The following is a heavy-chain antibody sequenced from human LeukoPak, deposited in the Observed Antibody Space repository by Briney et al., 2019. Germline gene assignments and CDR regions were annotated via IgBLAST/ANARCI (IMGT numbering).Heavy chain of an antibody. D-gene: IGHD3-10*01. CDR2: ISGSGGST. V-gene: IGHV3-23*01. J-gene: IGHJ6*03. CDR3: AKTWRGRGYYGYGPSEYFYYMDV. CDR1: GGSISSSSYY. Sequence: PSETLSLTCTVSGGSISSSSYYWGWIRQPPGKGLEWVSSISGSGGSTYYADSVKGRFTISRDNSKNTLWLQMNSLRGEDTAVYYCAKTWRGRGYYGYGPSEYFYYMDVWGKGTTVTISS.